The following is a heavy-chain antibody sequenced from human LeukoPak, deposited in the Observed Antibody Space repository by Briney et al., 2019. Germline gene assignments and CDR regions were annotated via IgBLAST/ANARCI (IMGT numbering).Heavy chain of an antibody. D-gene: IGHD6-13*01. J-gene: IGHJ4*02. V-gene: IGHV3-15*01. CDR2: IKSKSDGGTT. Sequence: GGSLRLSCAASGFTFSSAYMSWVRQAPGKGLEWIGRIKSKSDGGTTDYAAPVKGRFIISRDDSKNTLYVQMYGLETEDTAVYYCSTDAGYSSRWYNYWGQGILVTVSA. CDR3: STDAGYSSRWYNY. CDR1: GFTFSSAY.